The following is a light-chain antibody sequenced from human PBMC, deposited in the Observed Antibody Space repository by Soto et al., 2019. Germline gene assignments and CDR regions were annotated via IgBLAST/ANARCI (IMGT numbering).Light chain of an antibody. V-gene: IGKV3-15*01. Sequence: EILMTQSPASLSVSPGDTATLSCRASHSLNTDLAWYQQKPGQAPRLLLYGASTRATGVPPRFSGGGSGTEFTLTISSLQSEDSAIYYCQQYKSWPPITFGQGTRLEIK. J-gene: IGKJ5*01. CDR1: HSLNTD. CDR3: QQYKSWPPIT. CDR2: GAS.